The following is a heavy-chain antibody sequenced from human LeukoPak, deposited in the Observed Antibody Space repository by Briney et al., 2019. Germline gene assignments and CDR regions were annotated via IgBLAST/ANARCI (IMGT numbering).Heavy chain of an antibody. J-gene: IGHJ5*02. CDR2: IYPGDSDT. CDR3: ARRFGTAVADH. Sequence: GESLKSSCKGSGYSFTSCWIGCGRHMPRKSLQWMVIIYPGDSDTRYSPSFQGQVTISADKSISTAYLQWGSLKASDTAMYYCARRFGTAVADHWGQGTLVTVSS. D-gene: IGHD6-19*01. CDR1: GYSFTSCW. V-gene: IGHV5-51*01.